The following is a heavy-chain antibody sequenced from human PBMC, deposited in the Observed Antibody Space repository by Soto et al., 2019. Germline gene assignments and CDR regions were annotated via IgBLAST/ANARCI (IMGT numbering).Heavy chain of an antibody. V-gene: IGHV3-23*01. CDR1: GFTFSDYA. CDR3: AHNCCVDCHSVFFY. J-gene: IGHJ4*02. D-gene: IGHD2-21*02. Sequence: EVQLLESGGGLVQPGGSLRLSCADSGFTFSDYAMSWVRQAPGKGLEWVSGISGGGGSSYYADSVTGRFTISRDNSKNTLYLQMNSLRAEDTAVYSFAHNCCVDCHSVFFYWGQGTLVIVSS. CDR2: ISGGGGSS.